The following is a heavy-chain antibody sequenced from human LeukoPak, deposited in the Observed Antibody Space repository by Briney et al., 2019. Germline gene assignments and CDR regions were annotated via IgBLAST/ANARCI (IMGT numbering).Heavy chain of an antibody. CDR1: GYSFTGYY. CDR3: ARHMGHTGYFDF. J-gene: IGHJ4*02. Sequence: GASVKVSCKASGYSFTGYYIHWVRQAPGHGLEWMGWISSNNGVMKYAQKFQDRVTLTRDISISTVYMELNRLTSDDTAVYYCARHMGHTGYFDFWGQGTLVTVSS. D-gene: IGHD1-26*01. CDR2: ISSNNGVM. V-gene: IGHV1-2*02.